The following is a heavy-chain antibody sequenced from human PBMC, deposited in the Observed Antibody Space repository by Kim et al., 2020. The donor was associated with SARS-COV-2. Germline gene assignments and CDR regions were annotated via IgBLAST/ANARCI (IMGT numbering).Heavy chain of an antibody. D-gene: IGHD3-3*01. CDR3: ARRGYYGGYYFDY. CDR2: IYYSGST. CDR1: GGSISSSSYY. J-gene: IGHJ4*02. Sequence: SETLSLTCTVSGGSISSSSYYWGWIRQPPGKGLEWIGSIYYSGSTYYNPSLKSRVTISVDTSKNQFSLKLSSVTAADTAVYYCARRGYYGGYYFDYWGQGTLVTVSS. V-gene: IGHV4-39*01.